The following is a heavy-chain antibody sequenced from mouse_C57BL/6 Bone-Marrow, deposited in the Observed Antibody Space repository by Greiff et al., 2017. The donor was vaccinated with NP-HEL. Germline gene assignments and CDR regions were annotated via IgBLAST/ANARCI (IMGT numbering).Heavy chain of an antibody. V-gene: IGHV6-3*01. Sequence: EVQRVESGGGLVQPGGSMKLSCVASGFTFSNYWMNWVRQSPEKGLEWVAQIRLKSDNYATHYAVSVKGRFTISSDDSKSAIYLQMSNLRAEETGNNYCAGGCGPHFDCWGEGTTLTVSS. J-gene: IGHJ2*01. CDR2: IRLKSDNYAT. CDR1: GFTFSNYW. CDR3: AGGCGPHFDC. D-gene: IGHD3-2*02.